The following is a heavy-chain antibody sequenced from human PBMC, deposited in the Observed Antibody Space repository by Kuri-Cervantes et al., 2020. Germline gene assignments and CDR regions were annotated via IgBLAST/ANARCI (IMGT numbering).Heavy chain of an antibody. CDR3: AGVPAAIRAGGWFDP. CDR1: GGSFSNYY. J-gene: IGHJ5*02. V-gene: IGHV4-59*12. D-gene: IGHD2-2*01. CDR2: IDYSGST. Sequence: SETLSLTCAVYGGSFSNYYWSWIRQSPGKGLYWIGYIDYSGSTNYNPSLKSRVTISVDTSKNQFSLKLSSVTAADTAVYYCAGVPAAIRAGGWFDPWGQGTLVTVSS.